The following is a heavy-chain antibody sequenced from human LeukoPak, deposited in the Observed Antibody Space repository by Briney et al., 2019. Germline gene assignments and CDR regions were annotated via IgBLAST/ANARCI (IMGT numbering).Heavy chain of an antibody. CDR3: RAAADLNDY. D-gene: IGHD6-13*01. CDR1: VVTFSGSA. J-gene: IGHJ4*02. CDR2: IRSKADSYTT. Sequence: GGSLKLSCAASVVTFSGSAMHWVRQASGKGLEWLGRIRSKADSYTTAYAASVKGRFIVSRDDSKNTAYLQMNSLKTEDTAVYYCRAAADLNDYWGQGTLVTVSS. V-gene: IGHV3-73*01.